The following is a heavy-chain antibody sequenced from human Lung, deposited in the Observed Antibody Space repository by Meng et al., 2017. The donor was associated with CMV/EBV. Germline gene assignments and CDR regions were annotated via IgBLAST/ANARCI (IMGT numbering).Heavy chain of an antibody. CDR2: IHFDGSNE. Sequence: GGSXRLXXAASGFTFKYYGMHWVRQAPGKGLEWVAFIHFDGSNEHHADSVTGRFTISRDNPKNMLYLEMNSLRVEDTAVYYCAKAVFGVVIDYWGQGTLVTVAS. CDR1: GFTFKYYG. CDR3: AKAVFGVVIDY. J-gene: IGHJ4*02. V-gene: IGHV3-30*02. D-gene: IGHD3-3*01.